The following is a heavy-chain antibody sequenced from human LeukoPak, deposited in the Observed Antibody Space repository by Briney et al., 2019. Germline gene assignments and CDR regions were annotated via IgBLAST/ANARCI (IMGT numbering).Heavy chain of an antibody. D-gene: IGHD1-26*01. CDR1: GFTFTSSA. J-gene: IGHJ4*02. V-gene: IGHV1-58*02. CDR2: IVVGSGNT. Sequence: SVKVSCKASGFTFTSSAMQWVRQARGQRLEWIGWIVVGSGNTNYAQKFQERVTITMDMSTSTAYMELSSLRSEDTAVYYCAADLGSGGATVYFDYWGQGNLVTVSS. CDR3: AADLGSGGATVYFDY.